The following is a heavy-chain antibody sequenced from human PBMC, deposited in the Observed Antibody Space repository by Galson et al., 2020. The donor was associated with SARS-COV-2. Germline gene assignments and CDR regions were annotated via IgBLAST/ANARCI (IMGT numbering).Heavy chain of an antibody. V-gene: IGHV3-30*03. CDR2: ISYDGSNK. D-gene: IGHD5-12*01. Sequence: GESLKISCAASGFTFSSYGMHWVRQAPGKGLEWVAVISYDGSNKYYADSVKGRFTISRDNSKNTLYLQMNSLRAEDTAVYYCARFGSRDYSGYDWGQGTLVTVSS. J-gene: IGHJ4*02. CDR1: GFTFSSYG. CDR3: ARFGSRDYSGYD.